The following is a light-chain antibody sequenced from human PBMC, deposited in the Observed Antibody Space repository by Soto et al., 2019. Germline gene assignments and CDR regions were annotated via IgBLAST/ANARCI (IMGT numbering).Light chain of an antibody. V-gene: IGLV1-51*01. J-gene: IGLJ3*02. Sequence: QSVLTQPPSVSAAPGQWVTISCSGSGSNVCHNYVSWYQQFPGTAPRLLIYDNNKRPSGIPDRFSGSKSGTSATLDIAGLQTGDEADYYCGTWDNSLSDMLFGGGTKLTVL. CDR1: GSNVCHNY. CDR2: DNN. CDR3: GTWDNSLSDML.